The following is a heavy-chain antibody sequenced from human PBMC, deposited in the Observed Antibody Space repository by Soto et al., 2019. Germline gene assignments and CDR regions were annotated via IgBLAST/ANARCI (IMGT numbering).Heavy chain of an antibody. D-gene: IGHD3-9*01. CDR1: GFTFSSYW. Sequence: GGSLRLSCAASGFTFSSYWMHWVRQAPGKGLAWVSRINSDGSSTSYADSVKGRFTISRDNAKNTLYLQMNSLRAEDTAVYYCARGGLRYFDWSFDYWGQGTLVTVSS. J-gene: IGHJ4*02. CDR2: INSDGSST. CDR3: ARGGLRYFDWSFDY. V-gene: IGHV3-74*01.